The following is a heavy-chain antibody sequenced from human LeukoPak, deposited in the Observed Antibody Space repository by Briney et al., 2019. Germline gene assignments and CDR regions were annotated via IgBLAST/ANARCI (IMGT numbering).Heavy chain of an antibody. CDR2: ISSSSNYI. J-gene: IGHJ4*02. D-gene: IGHD2-2*01. CDR1: GFTFSNYG. Sequence: GGSLRLSCAASGFTFSNYGMSWVRQAPGKGLEWVSFISSSSNYIYYADSVKGRFTISRDNAKNSLYLQMNSLRAEDTAVYYCASEDCSSTSCYPYFDYWGQGTLVTVSS. CDR3: ASEDCSSTSCYPYFDY. V-gene: IGHV3-21*01.